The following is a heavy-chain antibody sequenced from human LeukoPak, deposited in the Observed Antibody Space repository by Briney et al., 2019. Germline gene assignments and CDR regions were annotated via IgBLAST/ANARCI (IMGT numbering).Heavy chain of an antibody. J-gene: IGHJ5*02. CDR3: ARDPDYYDSSGYFGRPNWFDP. Sequence: GGSLRLSCAASGFTFSSYSMNWVRHAPGKGLEWVSSISSSSSYIYYADSVKGLFTISRDNAKNSLYLQMNSLRAEDTAVYYCARDPDYYDSSGYFGRPNWFDPWGQGTLVTVSS. CDR1: GFTFSSYS. V-gene: IGHV3-21*01. D-gene: IGHD3-22*01. CDR2: ISSSSSYI.